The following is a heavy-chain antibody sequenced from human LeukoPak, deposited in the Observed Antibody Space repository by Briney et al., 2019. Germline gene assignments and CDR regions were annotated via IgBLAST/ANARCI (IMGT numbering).Heavy chain of an antibody. D-gene: IGHD2-2*01. Sequence: SVKVSCKASRGTFSSYAISWVRQAPGQGLEWMGGIIPIFGTANYAQKFQGRVTITADESTSTAYMELSSLRSEDTAVYYCARDYKDCSSTPCYYGMDVWGQGTTVTVSS. V-gene: IGHV1-69*13. CDR3: ARDYKDCSSTPCYYGMDV. CDR2: IIPIFGTA. CDR1: RGTFSSYA. J-gene: IGHJ6*02.